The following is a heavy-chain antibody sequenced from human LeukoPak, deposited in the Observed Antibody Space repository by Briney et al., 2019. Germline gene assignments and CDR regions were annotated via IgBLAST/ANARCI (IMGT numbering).Heavy chain of an antibody. V-gene: IGHV3-21*01. J-gene: IGHJ4*02. Sequence: GGSLRLSCAASGFTFSSYSMNWVRQAPGKGLEWVSSISTSSIYIYYADSVKGRFTISRDNAKKSLYLQMNSLRAEDTAVYYCARIGGGSGSPPAWGQGTLVTVSS. CDR1: GFTFSSYS. CDR2: ISTSSIYI. CDR3: ARIGGGSGSPPA. D-gene: IGHD3-10*01.